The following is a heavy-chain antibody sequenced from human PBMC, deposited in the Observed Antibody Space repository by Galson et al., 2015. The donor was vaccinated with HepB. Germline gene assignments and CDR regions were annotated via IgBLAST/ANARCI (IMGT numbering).Heavy chain of an antibody. V-gene: IGHV3-30*18. Sequence: SLRLSCAASGFTFSSYGMHWVRQAPGKGLEWVAVISYDGSNKYYADSVKGRFTISRDNSKNTLYLQMNSLRAEDTAVYYCAKDSFAVAGTDYYYYGMDVWGQGTTVTVSS. CDR2: ISYDGSNK. J-gene: IGHJ6*02. CDR3: AKDSFAVAGTDYYYYGMDV. D-gene: IGHD6-19*01. CDR1: GFTFSSYG.